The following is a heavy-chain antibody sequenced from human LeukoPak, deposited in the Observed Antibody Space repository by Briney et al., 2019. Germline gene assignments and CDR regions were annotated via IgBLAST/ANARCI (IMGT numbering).Heavy chain of an antibody. CDR2: IYPGDSDT. CDR1: GYSFTSYW. J-gene: IGHJ4*02. Sequence: GESLKISCKGSGYSFTSYWIGWVRQMPGKGLEWMGIIYPGDSDTRYSPSFQGQVTISADKSISTAYLQWSSLKASDTAMYYCASRNYDILTGYYYFDYWGQGTLVTVSS. CDR3: ASRNYDILTGYYYFDY. D-gene: IGHD3-9*01. V-gene: IGHV5-51*01.